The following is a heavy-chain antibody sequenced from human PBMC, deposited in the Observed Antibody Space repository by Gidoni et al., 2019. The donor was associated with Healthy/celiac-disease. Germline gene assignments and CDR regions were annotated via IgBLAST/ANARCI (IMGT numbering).Heavy chain of an antibody. V-gene: IGHV1-46*03. J-gene: IGHJ6*02. CDR3: ARDLAYCGGDCYPYGMDV. D-gene: IGHD2-21*02. Sequence: QVQLVQSGAEVTKPGSSVKVSCKASGYTFTTYYMQWVRQAPGQGLEWMGIINPSGGSTSYAQKFQGRVTMTRDTSTSTVYMELSSLRSEDTAVYYCARDLAYCGGDCYPYGMDVWGQGTTVTVSS. CDR1: GYTFTTYY. CDR2: INPSGGST.